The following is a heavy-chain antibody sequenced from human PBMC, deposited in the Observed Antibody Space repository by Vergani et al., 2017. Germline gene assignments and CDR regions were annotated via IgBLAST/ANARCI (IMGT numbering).Heavy chain of an antibody. CDR3: ARVRWDDYYYCMDV. CDR1: GYTFTGYY. Sequence: QVQLVQSGAEVKKPGASVKVSCKASGYTFTGYYMHWVRQAPGQGLEWMGWINSNSGGTNYAQKFQGRVTMTRDTSISTAYMELSRLRSDDTAVYYCARVRWDDYYYCMDVWGQGTTVTVSS. J-gene: IGHJ6*02. D-gene: IGHD1-26*01. CDR2: INSNSGGT. V-gene: IGHV1-2*02.